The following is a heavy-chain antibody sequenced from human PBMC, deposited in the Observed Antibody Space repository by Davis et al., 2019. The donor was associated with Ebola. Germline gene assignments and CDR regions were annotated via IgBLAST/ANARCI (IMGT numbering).Heavy chain of an antibody. CDR3: ARANSGYSYGYHFDY. Sequence: GGSLRLSCAASGFTFSSYAMHWVRQAPGKGLEWVAYDGSNKYYADSVKGRFTISRDNSKNTLYLQMNSLRAEDTAVYYCARANSGYSYGYHFDYWGQGTLVTVSS. CDR1: GFTFSSYA. D-gene: IGHD5-18*01. V-gene: IGHV3-30-3*01. J-gene: IGHJ4*02. CDR2: DGSNK.